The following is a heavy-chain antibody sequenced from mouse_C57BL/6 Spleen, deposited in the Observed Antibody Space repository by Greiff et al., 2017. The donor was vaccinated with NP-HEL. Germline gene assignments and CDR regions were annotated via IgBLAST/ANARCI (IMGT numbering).Heavy chain of an antibody. CDR1: GYTFTSYW. Sequence: VQLQQPGAELVMPGASVKLSCKASGYTFTSYWMHWVKQRPGQGLEWIGEIDPSDSYTNYNQKFKGKSTLTVDKSSSTAYMQLSSLTSEDSAVYYCASPQLGRDYWGQGTTLTVSS. CDR3: ASPQLGRDY. V-gene: IGHV1-69*01. D-gene: IGHD4-1*02. CDR2: IDPSDSYT. J-gene: IGHJ2*01.